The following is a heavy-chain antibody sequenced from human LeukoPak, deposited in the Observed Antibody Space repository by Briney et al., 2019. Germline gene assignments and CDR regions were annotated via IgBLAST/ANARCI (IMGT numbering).Heavy chain of an antibody. CDR2: IKSKTDGGTT. Sequence: GGSLRLSCAASGFTFSNAWMSWVRQAPGKGLEWVGRIKSKTDGGTTDYAAPVKGKFTISRDDSKNTLYLQMNSLRAADTAVYYCAKGYRNRLLILLDSWGQGTLVTVSS. V-gene: IGHV3-15*01. CDR1: GFTFSNAW. CDR3: AKGYRNRLLILLDS. J-gene: IGHJ5*01. D-gene: IGHD3-16*01.